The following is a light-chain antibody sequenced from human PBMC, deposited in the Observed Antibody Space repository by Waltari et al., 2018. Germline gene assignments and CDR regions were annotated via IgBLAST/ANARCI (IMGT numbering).Light chain of an antibody. CDR1: QSVSSY. CDR2: DAS. J-gene: IGKJ4*01. Sequence: EIVLTQSPATLSLSPGDRATLSCRASQSVSSYLAWYQQKPGQAPRLPIYDASNRATGIPARFSGSGSGTDFTLTISSLEPEDFAVYYCQQRSNSPLTFGGGTKVEIK. V-gene: IGKV3-11*01. CDR3: QQRSNSPLT.